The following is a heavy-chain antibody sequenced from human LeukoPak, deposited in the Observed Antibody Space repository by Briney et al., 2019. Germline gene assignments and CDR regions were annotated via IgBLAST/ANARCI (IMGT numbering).Heavy chain of an antibody. J-gene: IGHJ4*02. V-gene: IGHV3-23*01. Sequence: GGSLRLSCAASGFTFSSYAMSWVRQVPGKGLEWVSAISDSGGSTYYADSVKGRFTISRDNSKNTLYLQVNSLRAEDTAVYYCARRGDGGRSFDYWGQGTLVTVSS. CDR3: ARRGDGGRSFDY. D-gene: IGHD4-23*01. CDR2: ISDSGGST. CDR1: GFTFSSYA.